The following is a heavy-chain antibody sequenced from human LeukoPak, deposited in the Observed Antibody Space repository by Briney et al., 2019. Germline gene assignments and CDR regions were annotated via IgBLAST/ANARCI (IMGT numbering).Heavy chain of an antibody. CDR1: GGSFSGYY. CDR3: ARGRRFGESHFDY. CDR2: INHSGST. J-gene: IGHJ4*02. D-gene: IGHD3-10*01. V-gene: IGHV4-34*01. Sequence: PSETLSLTCAVYGGSFSGYYWSWIRQPPGKGLEWIGEINHSGSTNYNPPLKSRVTISVDTSKNQFSLKLSSVTAADTAVYYCARGRRFGESHFDYWGQGTLVTVSS.